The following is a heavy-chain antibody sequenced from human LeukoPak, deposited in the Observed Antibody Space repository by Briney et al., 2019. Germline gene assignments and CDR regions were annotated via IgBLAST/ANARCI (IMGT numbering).Heavy chain of an antibody. CDR3: ARRYLTCSHGSCWESFDY. J-gene: IGHJ4*02. CDR2: INPSGGST. D-gene: IGHD2-15*01. CDR1: GYTFTSYY. V-gene: IGHV1-46*01. Sequence: ASVKVSCKPSGYTFTSYYMHWVRQAPGQGLEWMGVINPSGGSTSYAQTFQGRVTMTRDTSTSTFYMELSSLRSEDTAVYYCARRYLTCSHGSCWESFDYWGQGTLVTVSS.